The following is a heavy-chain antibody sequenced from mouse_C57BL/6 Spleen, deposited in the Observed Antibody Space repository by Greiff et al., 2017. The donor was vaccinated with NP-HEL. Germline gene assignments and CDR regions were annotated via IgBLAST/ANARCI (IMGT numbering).Heavy chain of an antibody. D-gene: IGHD2-5*01. V-gene: IGHV5-17*01. Sequence: VQLQQSGGGLVKPGGSLKLSCAASGFTFSDYGMHWVRQAPEQGLEWVAYISSGSSTIYYADTVKGRFTISRDNAKNTLFLQMTSLRSEDTAMYYCARPLYSNLFAYWGQGTLVTVSA. CDR2: ISSGSSTI. CDR1: GFTFSDYG. CDR3: ARPLYSNLFAY. J-gene: IGHJ3*01.